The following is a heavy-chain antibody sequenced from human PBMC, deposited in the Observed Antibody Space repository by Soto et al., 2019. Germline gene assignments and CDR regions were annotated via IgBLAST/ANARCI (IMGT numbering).Heavy chain of an antibody. J-gene: IGHJ3*01. CDR1: GYTFSCYY. CDR2: INPNSGGT. V-gene: IGHV1-2*02. CDR3: ARGVGAAGKPGTVRFAFDA. D-gene: IGHD6-13*01. Sequence: GXSVKVSCKASGYTFSCYYMHLVRQAPGQGLECMGWINPNSGGTNSSQKFQGRVTMTRDTSISTGYMELNGLRPDDTAVYYCARGVGAAGKPGTVRFAFDAWAQGTMVTVSS.